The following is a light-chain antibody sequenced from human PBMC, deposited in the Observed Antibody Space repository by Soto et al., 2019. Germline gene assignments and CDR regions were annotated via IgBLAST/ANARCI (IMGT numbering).Light chain of an antibody. CDR1: QGIDTY. J-gene: IGKJ5*01. CDR2: AAS. CDR3: QQLNTYPFI. V-gene: IGKV1-9*01. Sequence: DIQLTQTASFLSASVGDRVTITCRANQGIDTYLAWYQQKPGKAPKLLIYAASFLQSGFPSRFSGSGSGTEFTLTISSLQPEDFAADYCQQLNTYPFIFGQGTRLEIK.